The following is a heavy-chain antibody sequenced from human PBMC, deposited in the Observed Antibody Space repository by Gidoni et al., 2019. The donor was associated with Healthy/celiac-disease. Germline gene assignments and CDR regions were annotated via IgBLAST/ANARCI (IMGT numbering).Heavy chain of an antibody. CDR3: AMVGYSYGYVYYYMDV. CDR1: GGSFSGYY. CDR2: INHSGST. D-gene: IGHD5-18*01. Sequence: QVQLQQWGAGLLKPSETLSLTCAVYGGSFSGYYWSGMRQPPGKGLEWIGEINHSGSTNYNPSLKSRVTISVDTSKNQFSLKLSSVTAADTAVYYCAMVGYSYGYVYYYMDVWGKGTTVTVSS. J-gene: IGHJ6*03. V-gene: IGHV4-34*01.